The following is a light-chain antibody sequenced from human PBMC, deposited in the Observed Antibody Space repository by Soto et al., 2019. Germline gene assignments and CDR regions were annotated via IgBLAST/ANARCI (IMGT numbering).Light chain of an antibody. CDR3: QQFET. CDR1: QSVSSN. V-gene: IGKV3D-15*01. Sequence: EIVMTQSPATLSVSPGERATLSCRASQSVSSNLAWYQQKRGQAPRLLIYGASNRATGIPDRFSGSGSGADFTLTINRLEPEDFAVYYCQQFETFGGGTKVDSK. CDR2: GAS. J-gene: IGKJ4*01.